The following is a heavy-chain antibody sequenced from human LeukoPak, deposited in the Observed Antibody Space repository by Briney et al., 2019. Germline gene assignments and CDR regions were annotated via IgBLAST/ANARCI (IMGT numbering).Heavy chain of an antibody. Sequence: SETLSLTCTVSGSSTNNNFWTWIRQPPGKGLEWIGYIYSSGSANYNPSIKSRVIISGDKSKNQISLKLTSVTAADTAVYFCARHRDYYDTWGRGTLVTVSS. J-gene: IGHJ4*01. CDR2: IYSSGSA. CDR1: GSSTNNNF. D-gene: IGHD3-22*01. CDR3: ARHRDYYDT. V-gene: IGHV4-59*08.